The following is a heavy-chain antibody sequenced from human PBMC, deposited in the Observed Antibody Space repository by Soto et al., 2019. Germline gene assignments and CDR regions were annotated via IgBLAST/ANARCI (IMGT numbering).Heavy chain of an antibody. Sequence: HSPRKGLEWMGIINPSGGSTSYAQKFQGRVTMTRDTSTSTVYMELSSLRSEDTAVYYCARDTAPITGTTRGPTNWFAPWGQGTLVTVSS. CDR3: ARDTAPITGTTRGPTNWFAP. V-gene: IGHV1-46*03. J-gene: IGHJ5*02. D-gene: IGHD1-7*01. CDR2: INPSGGST.